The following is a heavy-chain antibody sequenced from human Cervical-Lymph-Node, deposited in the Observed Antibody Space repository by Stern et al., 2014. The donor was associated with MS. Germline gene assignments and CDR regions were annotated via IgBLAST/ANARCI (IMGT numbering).Heavy chain of an antibody. J-gene: IGHJ6*02. D-gene: IGHD3-22*01. V-gene: IGHV1-18*01. Sequence: QLVESGGEVKKPGASVKVSCQASGYNFFNHGITWVRQAPGQGLEWMGWVSTFNGDTNYAQKFKGRVTMTKDSSTETAYMELRSLRSDDTAVYFCARDTYSSVIKYYYGMDVWGQGTTVTVSS. CDR2: VSTFNGDT. CDR3: ARDTYSSVIKYYYGMDV. CDR1: GYNFFNHG.